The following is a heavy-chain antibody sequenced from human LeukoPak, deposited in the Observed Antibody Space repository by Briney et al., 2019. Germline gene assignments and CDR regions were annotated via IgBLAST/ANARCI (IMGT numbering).Heavy chain of an antibody. D-gene: IGHD2-15*01. CDR1: GGTFNSYP. J-gene: IGHJ5*02. CDR3: ARRGGYCSGGSCYSRFDP. Sequence: GASVKVSCKASGGTFNSYPVSWVRQAPGQGLEWMGGIIPIFGTANYAQKFQGRVTITADKSTSTAYMELSSLRSEDTAVYYCARRGGYCSGGSCYSRFDPWGQGTLVTVSS. V-gene: IGHV1-69*06. CDR2: IIPIFGTA.